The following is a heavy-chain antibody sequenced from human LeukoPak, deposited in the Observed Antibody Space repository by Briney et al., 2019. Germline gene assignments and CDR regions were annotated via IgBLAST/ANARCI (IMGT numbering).Heavy chain of an antibody. Sequence: GGSLRLSCAASGFTFSSYEMNWVRQAPGKGLEWVSYISSSTRTIYYADSVKGRFTISRDNAKNSLYLQMNNLRDEDTAVYYCARDWPRDGYHEIFEYWGQGTLVTVSS. D-gene: IGHD5-24*01. CDR2: ISSSTRTI. CDR1: GFTFSSYE. V-gene: IGHV3-48*02. J-gene: IGHJ4*02. CDR3: ARDWPRDGYHEIFEY.